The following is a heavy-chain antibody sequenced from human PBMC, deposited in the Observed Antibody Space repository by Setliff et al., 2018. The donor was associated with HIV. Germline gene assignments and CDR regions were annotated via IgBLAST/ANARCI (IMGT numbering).Heavy chain of an antibody. CDR2: ISSSSYYI. CDR1: GFTFSSYT. CDR3: ASIELAAMVPVDY. Sequence: GESLKISCAASGFTFSSYTMNWVRQAPGKGLEWVSSISSSSYYIYYADSVKGRFTISRDNAKNSLFLQMNSLRAEDTAVYYCASIELAAMVPVDYWGQGTLVTSPQ. D-gene: IGHD5-18*01. J-gene: IGHJ4*02. V-gene: IGHV3-21*01.